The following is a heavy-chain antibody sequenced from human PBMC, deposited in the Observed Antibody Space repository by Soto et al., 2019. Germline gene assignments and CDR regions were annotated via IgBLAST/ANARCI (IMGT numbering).Heavy chain of an antibody. D-gene: IGHD2-15*01. CDR3: ASPLYCSGGSCYPYYFDY. CDR2: IYPGDSDT. Sequence: EVQLVQSGAEVKKPGESLKISCKGSGYSFTSYWIGWVRQMPGKGLEWMGIIYPGDSDTRYSPSFQGQVTISADKSISTAYLQWSSLKASDTAMYYCASPLYCSGGSCYPYYFDYWGQGTLVTVSS. V-gene: IGHV5-51*03. J-gene: IGHJ4*02. CDR1: GYSFTSYW.